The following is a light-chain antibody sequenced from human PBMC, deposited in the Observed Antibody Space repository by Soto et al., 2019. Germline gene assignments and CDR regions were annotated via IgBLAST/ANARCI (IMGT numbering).Light chain of an antibody. Sequence: EIVMTQSPATLSVSPGERATLSCRASQSVSSXIAPREXQRASQSVSSNLAWYQQKPGQAPRLLIYGASTRATGIPARFSGSGSGTEFTLTISSLQSEDFAVYYCQRYNNWPLAFGGGTKVDI. J-gene: IGKJ4*01. CDR3: QRYNNWPLA. CDR1: QSVSSN. CDR2: GAS. V-gene: IGKV3-15*01.